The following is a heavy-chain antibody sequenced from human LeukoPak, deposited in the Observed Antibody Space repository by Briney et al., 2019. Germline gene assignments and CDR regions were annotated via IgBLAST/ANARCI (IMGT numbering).Heavy chain of an antibody. CDR1: GFIFSDYY. Sequence: TGGSLRLSCTASGFIFSDYYMGWVRQAPGQGLEWISYISTIGYTSYADSVEGRFTISRDTAKKSVYLQMNSLRAEDTSIYYCTRRDCTRTSCYASDWGQGTLVTVSS. V-gene: IGHV3-11*06. D-gene: IGHD2-2*01. J-gene: IGHJ4*02. CDR2: ISTIGYT. CDR3: TRRDCTRTSCYASD.